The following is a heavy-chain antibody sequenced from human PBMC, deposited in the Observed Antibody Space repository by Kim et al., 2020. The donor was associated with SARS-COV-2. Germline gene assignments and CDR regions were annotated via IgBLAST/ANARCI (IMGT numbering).Heavy chain of an antibody. J-gene: IGHJ4*02. CDR3: ARFAGGGTRNY. CDR2: T. D-gene: IGHD1-1*01. Sequence: TNDSPSFQGHVTISADKSISTAYLQWSSLKASDTAMYYCARFAGGGTRNYWGQGTLVTVSS. V-gene: IGHV5-10-1*01.